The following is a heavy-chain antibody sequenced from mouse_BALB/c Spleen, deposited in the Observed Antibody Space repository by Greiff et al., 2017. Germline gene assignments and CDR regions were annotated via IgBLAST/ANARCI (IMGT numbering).Heavy chain of an antibody. V-gene: IGHV5-6-5*01. D-gene: IGHD1-1*01. CDR3: ARRGYYGSSPHFDY. CDR2: ISSGGST. J-gene: IGHJ2*01. CDR1: GFTFSSYA. Sequence: EVQVVESGGGLVKPGGSLKLSCAASGFTFSSYAMSWVRQTPEKRLEWVASISSGGSTYYPDSVKGRFTISRDNARNILYLQMSSLRSEDTAMYYCARRGYYGSSPHFDYWGQGTTLTVSS.